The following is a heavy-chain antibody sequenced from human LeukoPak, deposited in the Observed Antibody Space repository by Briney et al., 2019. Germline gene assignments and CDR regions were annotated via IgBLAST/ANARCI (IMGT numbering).Heavy chain of an antibody. Sequence: SETLSLTCTVSGGSISSYYWSWIRQPPGKGLEWIGYIYYSGSTNYNPSLKSRVTISVDTSKNQFSLKLSSVTAADTAVYYCARGLRQQLGFFDYWGQGTLVTVPS. CDR2: IYYSGST. CDR1: GGSISSYY. D-gene: IGHD6-13*01. CDR3: ARGLRQQLGFFDY. V-gene: IGHV4-59*08. J-gene: IGHJ4*02.